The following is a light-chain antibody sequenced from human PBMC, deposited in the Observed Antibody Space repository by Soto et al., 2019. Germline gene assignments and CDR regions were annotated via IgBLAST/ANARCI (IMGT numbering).Light chain of an antibody. CDR3: QQYGNSPIT. J-gene: IGKJ5*01. V-gene: IGKV3-20*01. Sequence: EIVLTQSPATPSLSPGERAPLSCRASQSVSSYLAWYQQKPGQAPRLLIYGTSSRATGIPDRFSGSGSGTDFTLTISRLEPEDFAVYYCQQYGNSPITFGQGTRLEIK. CDR2: GTS. CDR1: QSVSSY.